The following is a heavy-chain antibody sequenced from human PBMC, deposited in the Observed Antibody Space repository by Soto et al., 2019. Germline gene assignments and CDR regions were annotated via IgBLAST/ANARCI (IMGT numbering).Heavy chain of an antibody. D-gene: IGHD3-10*01. CDR2: IHSDGNT. V-gene: IGHV4-39*01. J-gene: IGHJ3*02. CDR1: GGSISSSNYY. Sequence: QLQLQESGPGLVKPSETLSLTCIVSGGSISSSNYYWGWIRQPPGKGLEWIGSIHSDGNTYHNPSLKSRVTTSVDTSKNHFSLTLTSVTAADTAVYYCARPLIIDVGGAFDIWGQGTMVTVSS. CDR3: ARPLIIDVGGAFDI.